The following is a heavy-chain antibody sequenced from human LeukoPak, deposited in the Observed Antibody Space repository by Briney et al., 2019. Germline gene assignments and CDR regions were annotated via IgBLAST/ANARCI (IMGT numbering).Heavy chain of an antibody. CDR2: ISSSSSTI. CDR3: ARDSSSLTFDY. Sequence: GGSLRLSCAASGFTFSSYSMNWVRQAPGKGLEWVSYISSSSSTIYYADSVKGRFTISRDNAKNSLYLQMNSLRAEDTAVYYCARDSSSLTFDYWGQGTLVTVSS. J-gene: IGHJ4*02. V-gene: IGHV3-48*01. D-gene: IGHD6-6*01. CDR1: GFTFSSYS.